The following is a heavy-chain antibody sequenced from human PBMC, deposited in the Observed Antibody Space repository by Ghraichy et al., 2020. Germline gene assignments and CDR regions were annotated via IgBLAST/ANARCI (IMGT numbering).Heavy chain of an antibody. D-gene: IGHD1-26*01. CDR3: AREGVGGTTGSYFHH. CDR2: VYHSGNT. V-gene: IGHV4-38-2*02. Sequence: SETLSLTCTVSGYSISSAYYWGWIRQPPGKGLEWIGSVYHSGNTYYNPSLKSRITISVDTSKNQFSLKLSSVTAADTAAYYCAREGVGGTTGSYFHHWGQGTLVTVSS. CDR1: GYSISSAYY. J-gene: IGHJ1*01.